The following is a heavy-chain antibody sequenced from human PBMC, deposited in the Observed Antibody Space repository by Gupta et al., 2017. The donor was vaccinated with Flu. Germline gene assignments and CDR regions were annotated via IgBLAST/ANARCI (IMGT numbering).Heavy chain of an antibody. J-gene: IGHJ4*02. V-gene: IGHV3-33*01. Sequence: QVQLVESGGGVVQPGRTLRLSCAASGFTFSSYGMHGVRQAPGKGLEWVAVIWYDGSNKYYADSVKGRFTISRDNSKNTLYLQMNSLRAEDTAVYYCARDPRVVVNAKFVYYFDYWGQGTLVTVSS. CDR1: GFTFSSYG. CDR2: IWYDGSNK. D-gene: IGHD3-22*01. CDR3: ARDPRVVVNAKFVYYFDY.